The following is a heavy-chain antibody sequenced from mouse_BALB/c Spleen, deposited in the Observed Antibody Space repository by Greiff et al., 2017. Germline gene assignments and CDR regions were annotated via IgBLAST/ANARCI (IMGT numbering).Heavy chain of an antibody. CDR3: ARGAMDY. V-gene: IGHV1-31*01. J-gene: IGHJ4*01. CDR2: INPYNGAT. Sequence: EVQLQESGPELVKPGASVKISCKASGYSFTGYYMHWVKQSHVKSLEWIGRINPYNGATSYNQNFKDKASLTVDKSSSTAYMELHSLTSEDSAVYYCARGAMDYWGQGTSVTVSS. CDR1: GYSFTGYY.